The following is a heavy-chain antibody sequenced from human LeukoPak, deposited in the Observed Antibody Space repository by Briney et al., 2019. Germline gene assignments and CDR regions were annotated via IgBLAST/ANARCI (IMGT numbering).Heavy chain of an antibody. V-gene: IGHV1-69*01. J-gene: IGHJ6*04. CDR2: IIPIFGTA. CDR1: GGTFSSYA. Sequence: SVKVSCKASGGTFSSYAISWVRQAPGQGLEWMGGIIPIFGTANYAQKFQGRVTITADESTSTAYMELRSLRSEDTAVCYCARGPTECSSTSCYGESGGYYYYYGMDVWGKGTTVTVSS. CDR3: ARGPTECSSTSCYGESGGYYYYYGMDV. D-gene: IGHD2-2*01.